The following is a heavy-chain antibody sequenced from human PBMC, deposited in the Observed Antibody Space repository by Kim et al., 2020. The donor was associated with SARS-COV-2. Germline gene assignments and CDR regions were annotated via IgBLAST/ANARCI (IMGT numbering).Heavy chain of an antibody. CDR3: AGSTYYDILTGPIDY. J-gene: IGHJ4*02. Sequence: SETLSLTCAVYGGSFSGYYWSWIRQPPGKGLEWIGEINHSGSTNYNPSLKSRVTISVDTSKNQFSLKLSSVTAADTAVYYCAGSTYYDILTGPIDYWGQGTLVTVSS. V-gene: IGHV4-34*01. CDR1: GGSFSGYY. CDR2: INHSGST. D-gene: IGHD3-9*01.